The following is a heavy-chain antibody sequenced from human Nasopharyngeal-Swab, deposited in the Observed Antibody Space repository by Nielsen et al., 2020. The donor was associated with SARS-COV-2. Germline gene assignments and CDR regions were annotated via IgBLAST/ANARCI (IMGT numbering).Heavy chain of an antibody. CDR3: ASRDPSGGFDY. Sequence: SETLSLTCTVSAGSFSSYYWSWIRQSPGKGLEWIGYIYYSGNTNYNPSLKSRVTISEDTSKKQFSLKLSSVTAADTAVYYCASRDPSGGFDYRGQGTRVTVSS. D-gene: IGHD3-16*01. V-gene: IGHV4-59*08. CDR2: IYYSGNT. J-gene: IGHJ4*02. CDR1: AGSFSSYY.